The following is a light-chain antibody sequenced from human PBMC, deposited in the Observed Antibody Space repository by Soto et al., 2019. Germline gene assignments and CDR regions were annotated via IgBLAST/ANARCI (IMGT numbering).Light chain of an antibody. V-gene: IGKV3-11*01. CDR2: DTS. Sequence: EIVLAQSPATLSLSPGERATLSCRASQTISSGFAWYQQKPGQAPRLLIYDTSNRATGIPARFTGSGSGTDFTLTISSLEPEDFAVYYCQQYNTWATWTFGQGTNVEIK. CDR1: QTISSG. J-gene: IGKJ1*01. CDR3: QQYNTWATWT.